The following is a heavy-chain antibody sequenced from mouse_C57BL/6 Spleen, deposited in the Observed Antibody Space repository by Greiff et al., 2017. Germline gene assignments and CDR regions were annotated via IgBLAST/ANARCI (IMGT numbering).Heavy chain of an antibody. Sequence: QVQLQQPGAELVKPGASVKLSCKASGYTFTSYWMQWVKQRPGQGLEWIGEIDPSDSYTNYNQKFKGKATLTVVTSSSTAYMQLSSLTSEDSAVYYCARGGTTVPIDYWGQGTTLTVSS. J-gene: IGHJ2*01. V-gene: IGHV1-50*01. CDR2: IDPSDSYT. CDR1: GYTFTSYW. D-gene: IGHD1-1*01. CDR3: ARGGTTVPIDY.